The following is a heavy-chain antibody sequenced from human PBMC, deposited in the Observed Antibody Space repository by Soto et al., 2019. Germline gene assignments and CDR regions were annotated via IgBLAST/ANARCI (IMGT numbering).Heavy chain of an antibody. CDR3: ARDGPGGYSYGYSFDY. CDR2: ISYDGSNK. D-gene: IGHD5-18*01. V-gene: IGHV3-30-3*01. CDR1: GFTFSSFA. Sequence: QAGGSLRLSCAASGFTFSSFAMHWARQAPGKGLEWVAVISYDGSNKYYADSVKGRFTISRDNSKNTLYLQMNSLRAEDTAVYYCARDGPGGYSYGYSFDYWGQGTLVTVSS. J-gene: IGHJ4*02.